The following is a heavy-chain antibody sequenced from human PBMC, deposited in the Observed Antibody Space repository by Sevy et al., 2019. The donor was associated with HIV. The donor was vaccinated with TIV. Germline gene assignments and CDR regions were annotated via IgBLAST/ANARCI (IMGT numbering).Heavy chain of an antibody. Sequence: SETLSLTCTVSGGSISSGSYYWSWIRQPAGKGLEWIGRIYTSGSTNYNPSLKSRVTMSVDMSKNQFSLKLSSVTAADTAVYYCARDSPGHYDREYVNWGQGTLVTVSS. V-gene: IGHV4-61*02. D-gene: IGHD3-22*01. CDR3: ARDSPGHYDREYVN. CDR2: IYTSGST. CDR1: GGSISSGSYY. J-gene: IGHJ4*02.